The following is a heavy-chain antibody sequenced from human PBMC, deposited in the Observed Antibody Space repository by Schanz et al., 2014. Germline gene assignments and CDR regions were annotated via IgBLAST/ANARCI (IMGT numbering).Heavy chain of an antibody. D-gene: IGHD3-3*01. Sequence: QVHLVQSGAEVHKPGASLKISCKASGYTLSAYSLHWVRQAPGQGLEWMGIINPSGGGTSYALRFQDRVTVTRDTSRSTVYMELRSLRSDDTAVYYCARGFDFWDRWGQGTLVIVSS. CDR1: GYTLSAYS. CDR3: ARGFDFWDR. CDR2: INPSGGGT. V-gene: IGHV1-46*01. J-gene: IGHJ4*02.